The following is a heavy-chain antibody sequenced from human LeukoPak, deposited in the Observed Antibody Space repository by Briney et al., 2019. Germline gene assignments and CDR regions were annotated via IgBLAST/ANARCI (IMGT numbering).Heavy chain of an antibody. D-gene: IGHD3-22*01. CDR3: ARGDDSSGYYPGGYFDY. Sequence: GESLKISCKGSGYSFTSYWIGWVRQMPGKGLEWMGMIYPGDSDTRYSPSFQGQVTISADKSITTAYLQWSSLKASDTAMYYCARGDDSSGYYPGGYFDYWGQGTLVTVSS. CDR1: GYSFTSYW. J-gene: IGHJ4*02. CDR2: IYPGDSDT. V-gene: IGHV5-51*01.